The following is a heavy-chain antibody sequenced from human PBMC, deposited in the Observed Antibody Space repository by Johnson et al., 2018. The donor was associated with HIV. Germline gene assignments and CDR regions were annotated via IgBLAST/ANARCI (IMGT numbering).Heavy chain of an antibody. J-gene: IGHJ3*02. CDR1: GFTFDDYA. CDR2: ISWNSGSI. D-gene: IGHD3-9*01. Sequence: VQLVESGGGLVQPGRSLRLSCAASGFTFDDYAMHWVRQAPGKGLEWVSGISWNSGSIGYADSVKDRFTIPRDNAKNSLYLQMNSLRAEDTALYYCAKDILTLAITDAFDIWGQGTMVTVSS. CDR3: AKDILTLAITDAFDI. V-gene: IGHV3-9*01.